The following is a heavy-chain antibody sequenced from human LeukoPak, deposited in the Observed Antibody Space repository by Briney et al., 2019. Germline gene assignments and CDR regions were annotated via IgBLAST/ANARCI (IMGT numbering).Heavy chain of an antibody. V-gene: IGHV1-18*01. Sequence: ASVKISCKASGYLFTSCGFTWVRQAPGQGLEWVGWVSAYNGNTKYAEKFQGRLTLTTDTSTETAYLELGSLTSDDTATYFCARTGTGFSSAWCQYWGQGTLTTVSS. CDR1: GYLFTSCG. D-gene: IGHD6-19*01. CDR3: ARTGTGFSSAWCQY. CDR2: VSAYNGNT. J-gene: IGHJ4*02.